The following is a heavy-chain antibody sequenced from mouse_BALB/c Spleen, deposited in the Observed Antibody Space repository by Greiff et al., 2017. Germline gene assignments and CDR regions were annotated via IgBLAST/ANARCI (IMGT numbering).Heavy chain of an antibody. CDR1: GYTFTSYW. V-gene: IGHV1-7*01. CDR2: INPSTGYT. CDR3: ARFYRYDGDY. J-gene: IGHJ2*01. Sequence: LVESGAELAKPGASVKMSCKASGYTFTSYWMHWVKQRPGQGLEWIGYINPSTGYTEYNQKFKDKATLTADKSSSTAYMQLSSLTSEDSAVYYCARFYRYDGDYWGQGTTLTVSS. D-gene: IGHD2-14*01.